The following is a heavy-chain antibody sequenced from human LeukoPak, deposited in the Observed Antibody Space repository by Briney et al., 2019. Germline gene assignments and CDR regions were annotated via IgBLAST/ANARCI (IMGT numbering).Heavy chain of an antibody. CDR1: GYTFTSYY. D-gene: IGHD5-12*01. Sequence: ASVKVSCKASGYTFTSYYMHWVRQAPGQGLEWMGIINPSGGSTSYAQKFQGRVTMTRDASISTAYMELSRLGFADTAVYYCAREGSGYDYRGAPYYFDFWGQGTLVTVSS. CDR2: INPSGGST. V-gene: IGHV1-46*01. J-gene: IGHJ4*02. CDR3: AREGSGYDYRGAPYYFDF.